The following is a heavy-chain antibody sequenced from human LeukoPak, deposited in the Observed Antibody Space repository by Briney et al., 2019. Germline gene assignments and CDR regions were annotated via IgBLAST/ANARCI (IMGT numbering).Heavy chain of an antibody. V-gene: IGHV1-46*01. CDR2: INPSGGST. J-gene: IGHJ4*02. CDR3: ARDLGIVVVVAATPGVDY. D-gene: IGHD2-15*01. CDR1: GYTFTNYY. Sequence: ASVKVSCKASGYTFTNYYIHWVRQAPGQGLEWTGIINPSGGSTSYAQKFQGRVTMTRDTSTSTVYMELSSLRSEDTAVYYCARDLGIVVVVAATPGVDYWGQGTLVTVSS.